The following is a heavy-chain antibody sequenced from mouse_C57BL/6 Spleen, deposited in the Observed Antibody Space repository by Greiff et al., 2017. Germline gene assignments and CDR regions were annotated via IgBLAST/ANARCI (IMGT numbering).Heavy chain of an antibody. Sequence: QVQLQQSGAELVRPGTSVKVSCKASGYAFTNYLIEWVKQRPGQGLEWIGVINPGSGGTNYNEKFKGKATLTADKSSSTAYMQLSSLTSEDSAVYFCARGDYYGTWYFDVWGTGTTVTVSS. D-gene: IGHD1-1*01. CDR2: INPGSGGT. V-gene: IGHV1-54*01. CDR3: ARGDYYGTWYFDV. CDR1: GYAFTNYL. J-gene: IGHJ1*03.